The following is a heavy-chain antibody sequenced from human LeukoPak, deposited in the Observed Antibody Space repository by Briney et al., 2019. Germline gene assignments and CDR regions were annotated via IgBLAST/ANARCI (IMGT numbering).Heavy chain of an antibody. Sequence: PGGSLRLSCAASGFTFSSYAMHWVRQAPGKGLEWVAVISYDGSNKYYADSVKGRFTISRDDSKSIAYLQMNSLKTEDTAVYYCTRDRFYVWFDPWGQGTLVTVSS. J-gene: IGHJ5*02. CDR1: GFTFSSYA. V-gene: IGHV3-30*04. D-gene: IGHD3-16*01. CDR3: TRDRFYVWFDP. CDR2: ISYDGSNK.